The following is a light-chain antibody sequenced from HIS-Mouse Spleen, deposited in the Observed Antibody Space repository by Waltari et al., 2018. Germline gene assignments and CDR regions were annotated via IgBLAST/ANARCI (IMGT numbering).Light chain of an antibody. CDR3: AAWDDSLNGWV. J-gene: IGLJ3*02. CDR1: SSNIGSNT. Sequence: QPVLTQPPSASGTPGQRVTISCSGSSSNIGSNTVNWYQQPPGTPPKLLIYSNNQRPSGVPDRFSGSKSGTSASLAISGLQSEDEADYYCAAWDDSLNGWVFGGGTKLTVL. CDR2: SNN. V-gene: IGLV1-44*01.